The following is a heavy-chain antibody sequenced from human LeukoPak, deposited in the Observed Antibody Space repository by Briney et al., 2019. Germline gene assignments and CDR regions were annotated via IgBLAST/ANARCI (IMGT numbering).Heavy chain of an antibody. V-gene: IGHV4-59*01. CDR3: ARDRTGSY. CDR1: GGSISSYY. CDR2: IYYSGST. D-gene: IGHD1-14*01. Sequence: NPSETLSLTCTVSGGSISSYYWSWIRQPPGKGLEWIGYIYYSGSTNYNPSLKSRVTISVDTSKNQFSLKLSSVTAADTAVCYCARDRTGSYWGQGTLVTVSS. J-gene: IGHJ4*02.